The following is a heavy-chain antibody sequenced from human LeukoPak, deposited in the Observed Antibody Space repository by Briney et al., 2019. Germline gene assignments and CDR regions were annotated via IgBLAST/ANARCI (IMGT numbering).Heavy chain of an antibody. V-gene: IGHV3-23*01. Sequence: LAGGSLRLSCTASGLSLNSYAISWVRQVPGKGLEWVSASSSSDDGKWYADSVRGRFTISRDTSKNTVYLQMNSLRVEDAGVYYCAKAPVTSCRGAFCYPFDYWGQGTLVTVSS. J-gene: IGHJ4*02. D-gene: IGHD1-26*01. CDR3: AKAPVTSCRGAFCYPFDY. CDR2: SSSSDDGK. CDR1: GLSLNSYA.